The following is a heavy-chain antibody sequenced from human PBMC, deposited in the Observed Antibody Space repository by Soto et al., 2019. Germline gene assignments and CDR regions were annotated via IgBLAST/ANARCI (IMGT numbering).Heavy chain of an antibody. Sequence: EVQLVQSGAEVKKPGESLKISCKGSGYSFTSYWIGWVRQMPGKGLELMGIIYPGDSDTRYSPYFQGQVTISADKSISTDYLQWSSLKASDTAMYYCARQASLAGGYWYFDLWGRGTLVTVSS. CDR1: GYSFTSYW. D-gene: IGHD6-6*01. J-gene: IGHJ2*01. CDR3: ARQASLAGGYWYFDL. V-gene: IGHV5-51*01. CDR2: IYPGDSDT.